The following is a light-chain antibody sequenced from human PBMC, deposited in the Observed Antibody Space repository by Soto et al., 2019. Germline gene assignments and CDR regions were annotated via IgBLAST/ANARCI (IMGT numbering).Light chain of an antibody. CDR1: QSVSSR. CDR2: GAS. J-gene: IGKJ5*01. V-gene: IGKV3-15*01. CDR3: QQYNNWPSIT. Sequence: VMMSQSPATLSVTPGERVTLSCRASQSVSSRLAWYHQKPGQSPRLLIYGASTRATGIPARFSGSGSGTEFTLTISSLQSEDFAVYYCQQYNNWPSITFGQRTRLEIK.